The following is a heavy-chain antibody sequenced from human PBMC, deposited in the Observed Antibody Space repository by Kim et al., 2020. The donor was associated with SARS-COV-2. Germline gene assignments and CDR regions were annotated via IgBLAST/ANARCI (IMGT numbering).Heavy chain of an antibody. J-gene: IGHJ3*02. CDR2: IKQDGSET. Sequence: GGSLRLSCAASGFTFSAFWMSWVRQAPGKGLEWVANIKQDGSETNYVDSVKGRFTISRDNAKNSLYLQMNSLRAEDTAVYYCASYCSGSFAAYAFDIWGQGTMVTVSS. CDR1: GFTFSAFW. V-gene: IGHV3-7*03. D-gene: IGHD3-10*01. CDR3: ASYCSGSFAAYAFDI.